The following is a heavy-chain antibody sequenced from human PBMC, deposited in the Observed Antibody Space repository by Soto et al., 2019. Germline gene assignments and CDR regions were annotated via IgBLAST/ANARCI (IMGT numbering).Heavy chain of an antibody. CDR1: GFTFSSYA. CDR3: AKVDPKYYYDSSGYFDY. Sequence: GGSLRLSCAASGFTFSSYAMSWVRQALGRGLEWVSAISGSGGSTYYADSVKGRFTISRDNSKNTLYLQMNSLRAEDTAVYYCAKVDPKYYYDSSGYFDYWGQGTLVTVSS. D-gene: IGHD3-22*01. J-gene: IGHJ4*02. CDR2: ISGSGGST. V-gene: IGHV3-23*01.